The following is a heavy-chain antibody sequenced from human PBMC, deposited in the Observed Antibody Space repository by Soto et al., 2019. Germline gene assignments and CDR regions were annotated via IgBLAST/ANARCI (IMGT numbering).Heavy chain of an antibody. Sequence: LSETLSLTCTVSGGSISSYYWSWIRQPPGKGLEWIGYTYYSGSTNYNPSLKSRVTISVDTSKNQFSLKLSSVTAADTAVYYCARDTAVRFPAGLGYYYYYMDVWGKGTTVTVSS. CDR2: TYYSGST. V-gene: IGHV4-59*01. CDR1: GGSISSYY. CDR3: ARDTAVRFPAGLGYYYYYMDV. J-gene: IGHJ6*03. D-gene: IGHD6-6*01.